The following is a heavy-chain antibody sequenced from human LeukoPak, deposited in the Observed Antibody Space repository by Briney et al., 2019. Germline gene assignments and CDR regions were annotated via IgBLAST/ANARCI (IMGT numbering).Heavy chain of an antibody. CDR2: MNPNSGNA. CDR1: GYNFTNYD. V-gene: IGHV1-8*03. Sequence: ASVKVSCKASGYNFTNYDINWVRQAAGQVLEWMGWMNPNSGNAAYAQKFQGRVTITRNTSITTAYMDLSSLTSEDTAVYYCARDIAGATLRGWFDPWGQGTLVTVSS. CDR3: ARDIAGATLRGWFDP. J-gene: IGHJ5*02. D-gene: IGHD1-1*01.